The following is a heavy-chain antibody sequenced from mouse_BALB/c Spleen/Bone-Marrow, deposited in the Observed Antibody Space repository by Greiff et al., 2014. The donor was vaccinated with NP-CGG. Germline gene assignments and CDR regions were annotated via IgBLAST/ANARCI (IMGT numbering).Heavy chain of an antibody. Sequence: VKMSCKASGYTFTSYVMHWVKQKPGQCLEWIGYINPYNDGTKYNEKFKSKATLTSDKSSSPDYMELSSRTSEDSAVYYCARRGYRYDGFAYWGQGTLVTVPA. J-gene: IGHJ3*01. D-gene: IGHD2-14*01. CDR2: INPYNDGT. V-gene: IGHV1-14*01. CDR1: GYTFTSYV. CDR3: ARRGYRYDGFAY.